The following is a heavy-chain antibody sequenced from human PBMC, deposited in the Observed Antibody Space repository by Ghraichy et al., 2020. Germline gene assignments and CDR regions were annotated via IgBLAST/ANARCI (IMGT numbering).Heavy chain of an antibody. V-gene: IGHV4-31*03. CDR2: IYYSGST. D-gene: IGHD3-3*01. CDR1: GGSISSGGYY. CDR3: AYGVRFLEWLGN. J-gene: IGHJ4*02. Sequence: SETLSLTCTVSGGSISSGGYYWIWIRQHPGKGLGWIGYIYYSGSTYYNPSLKSRVTISVDTSKNQFSLMLSSVTAADTAVYYCAYGVRFLEWLGNWGQGTLVTVSS.